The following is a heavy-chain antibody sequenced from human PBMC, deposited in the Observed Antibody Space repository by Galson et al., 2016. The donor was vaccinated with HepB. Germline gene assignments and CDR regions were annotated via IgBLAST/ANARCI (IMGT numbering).Heavy chain of an antibody. CDR1: GYTFIGYS. CDR3: AKETVPTNFGVFGQIEV. Sequence: SVKVSCKASGYTFIGYSIQWVRQAPGKGLEWIGWIDPLSGATKYAQEFQGSVTMTRQKSITTVYLELRGLRSDDTATYYCAKETVPTNFGVFGQIEVWGQGTLVNVAS. D-gene: IGHD3-3*01. CDR2: IDPLSGAT. V-gene: IGHV1-2*04. J-gene: IGHJ1*01.